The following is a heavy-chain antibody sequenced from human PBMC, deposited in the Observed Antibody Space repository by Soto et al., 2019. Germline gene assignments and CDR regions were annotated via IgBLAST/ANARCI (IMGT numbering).Heavy chain of an antibody. D-gene: IGHD6-6*01. CDR1: GFTFSSYA. CDR3: AKVSQGSSSSSGWYFGL. CDR2: ISGSGGST. Sequence: EVQLLESGGGLVQPGGSLRLSCAASGFTFSSYAMSWVRQAPGKGLEWVSAISGSGGSTYYADSVKGRFTISRDNSKNTLYLQMNSLRAEDTAVYFCAKVSQGSSSSSGWYFGLWGRGTLVTVSS. J-gene: IGHJ2*01. V-gene: IGHV3-23*01.